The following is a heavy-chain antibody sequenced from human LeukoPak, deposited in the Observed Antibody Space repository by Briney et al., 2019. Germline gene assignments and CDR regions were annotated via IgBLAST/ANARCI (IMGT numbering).Heavy chain of an antibody. Sequence: SVKVSCKASGGTFSSYAISWVRRAPGHGLEWMGGIIPIFGTANYAQKFQGRVTITTDESTSTAYMELSSLRSEDTAVYYCARSEEVPAAIGDYYYMDVWGKGTTVTVSS. V-gene: IGHV1-69*05. CDR1: GGTFSSYA. J-gene: IGHJ6*03. D-gene: IGHD2-2*02. CDR3: ARSEEVPAAIGDYYYMDV. CDR2: IIPIFGTA.